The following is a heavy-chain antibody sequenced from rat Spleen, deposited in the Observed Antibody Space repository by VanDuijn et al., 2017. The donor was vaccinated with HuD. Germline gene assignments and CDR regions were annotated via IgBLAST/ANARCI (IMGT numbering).Heavy chain of an antibody. Sequence: EVQLVESGGGLVQPGRSLKLSCAASGFTFSDYNMAWVRQAPKKGLEWVATIIYDGSRTYFRDSLKGRFTISRDKAKSTLYLQMDSLRSEDTATYYCATHNGYTYNWYCDFWGPGTMVTVSS. CDR3: ATHNGYTYNWYCDF. CDR2: IIYDGSRT. CDR1: GFTFSDYN. J-gene: IGHJ1*01. V-gene: IGHV5S10*01. D-gene: IGHD1-9*01.